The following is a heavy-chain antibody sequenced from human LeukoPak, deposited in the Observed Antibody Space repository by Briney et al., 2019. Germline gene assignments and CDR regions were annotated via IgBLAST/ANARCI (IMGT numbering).Heavy chain of an antibody. J-gene: IGHJ4*02. CDR2: IYYSGST. CDR1: GGSISSSSYY. V-gene: IGHV4-39*01. CDR3: ARGRSSGWYGNYYFDY. D-gene: IGHD6-19*01. Sequence: SETLSLTCTVSGGSISSSSYYWGWIRQPPGKGLEWIGSIYYSGSTYYNPSLKSRVTISVDTSKNQFSLKLSSVTAADTAVYYCARGRSSGWYGNYYFDYWGQGTLVTVSS.